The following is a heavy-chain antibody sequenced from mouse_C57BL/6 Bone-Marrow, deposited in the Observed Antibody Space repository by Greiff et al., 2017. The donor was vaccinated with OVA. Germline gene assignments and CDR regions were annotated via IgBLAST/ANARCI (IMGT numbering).Heavy chain of an antibody. CDR2: ISYDGSN. Sequence: EVQLQESGPGLVKPSQSLSLTCSVTGYSITSGYYWNWIRQFPGNKLEWMGYISYDGSNNYNPSLKNRISITRDTSKNQFFLKLNSVTTEDTATYYCAREGVYDGYYSWFAYWGQGTLVTVSA. CDR3: AREGVYDGYYSWFAY. V-gene: IGHV3-6*01. CDR1: GYSITSGYY. D-gene: IGHD2-3*01. J-gene: IGHJ3*01.